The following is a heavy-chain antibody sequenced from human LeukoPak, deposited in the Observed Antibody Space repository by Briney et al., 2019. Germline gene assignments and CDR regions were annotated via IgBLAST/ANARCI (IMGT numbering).Heavy chain of an antibody. CDR1: GDSIISDVYY. CDR2: IGTSGGT. CDR3: ARWDREIRWYDP. Sequence: SQTLSLICTISGDSIISDVYYWIWIRQPAGKGLEWIGRIGTSGGTNYDPSLKSRLTISLDTSKNEFSLTVSSVTAADTAVYYCARWDREIRWYDPWGQGTLVTVSS. V-gene: IGHV4-61*02. D-gene: IGHD1-26*01. J-gene: IGHJ5*02.